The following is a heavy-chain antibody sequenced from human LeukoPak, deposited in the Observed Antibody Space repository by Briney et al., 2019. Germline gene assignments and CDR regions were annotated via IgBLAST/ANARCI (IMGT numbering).Heavy chain of an antibody. CDR1: GYPFTDYY. J-gene: IGHJ4*02. V-gene: IGHV1-2*02. D-gene: IGHD4-11*01. CDR3: ARDRDYSNTERGFDY. CDR2: INPNSGET. Sequence: GSVQVSCKTSGYPFTDYYIHWVRPAPGQGLEWMGWINPNSGETNSAQKFQGRVTMTGDTSISTAYMELRRVTSDDTAVYYCARDRDYSNTERGFDYWGQGTLVTVSS.